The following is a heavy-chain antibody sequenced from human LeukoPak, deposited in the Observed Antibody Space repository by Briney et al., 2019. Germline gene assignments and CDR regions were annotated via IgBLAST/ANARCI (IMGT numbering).Heavy chain of an antibody. V-gene: IGHV3-21*01. CDR2: ITSTGSSI. CDR3: ARGGATIATGFDY. J-gene: IGHJ4*02. Sequence: GGSLRLSCAASGFPFSSYWMSWVRPAPGKGLEWVSSITSTGSSIYYADSVRGRFTVSRDNAKNSLSLQMNSLRAEDTAVYYCARGGATIATGFDYWGQGTLVSVST. D-gene: IGHD5-24*01. CDR1: GFPFSSYW.